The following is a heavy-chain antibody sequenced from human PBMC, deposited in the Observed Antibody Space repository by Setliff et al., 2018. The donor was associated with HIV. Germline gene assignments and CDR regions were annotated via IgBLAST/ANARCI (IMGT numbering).Heavy chain of an antibody. D-gene: IGHD3-22*01. V-gene: IGHV4-59*08. J-gene: IGHJ5*02. CDR3: ARWYYDSSGYYGGFDP. CDR1: GGSISSHY. CDR2: IYYSGST. Sequence: SETLSLTCTVSGGSISSHYWTWIRQPPGKGLDWIGYIYYSGSTKYNPSLKSRLTISVDTSKNQFSLKLSSVTAADTAVYYCARWYYDSSGYYGGFDPWGQGTLVTVSS.